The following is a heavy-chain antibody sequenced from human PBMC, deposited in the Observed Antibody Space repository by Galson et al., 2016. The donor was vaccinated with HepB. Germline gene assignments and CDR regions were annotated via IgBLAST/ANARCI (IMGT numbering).Heavy chain of an antibody. Sequence: ATLSLTCTVSGGSFTNYYWNWIRQPPGKGLEWIGGIYHSGSTNYKPSLKSRVSISVDKSKNQFSLKLTSVTAAGTAVYYCARTGLRRDGVVVMRYFDYWGQGTLVTVSS. CDR3: ARTGLRRDGVVVMRYFDY. D-gene: IGHD3-22*01. V-gene: IGHV4-59*12. CDR1: GGSFTNYY. CDR2: IYHSGST. J-gene: IGHJ4*02.